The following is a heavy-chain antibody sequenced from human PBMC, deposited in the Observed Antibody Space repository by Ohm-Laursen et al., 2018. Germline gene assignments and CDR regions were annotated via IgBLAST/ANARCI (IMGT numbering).Heavy chain of an antibody. V-gene: IGHV3-48*01. D-gene: IGHD3-9*01. J-gene: IGHJ5*02. CDR3: ARVPTSSVLRYFDWFDP. CDR1: GFTFSSYS. Sequence: SLRLSCAAAGFTFSSYSMNWVRQAPGKGLEWVSYISSSSSTIYYADSVKGRFTISRDNAKNSLYLQMNSLRAEDTAVYYCARVPTSSVLRYFDWFDPWGQGTLVTVSS. CDR2: ISSSSSTI.